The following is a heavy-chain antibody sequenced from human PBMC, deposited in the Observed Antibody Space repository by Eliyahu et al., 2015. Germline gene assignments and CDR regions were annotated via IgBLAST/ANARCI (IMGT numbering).Heavy chain of an antibody. CDR3: ITHLSDY. V-gene: IGHV3-73*01. CDR2: IRSKTSSYAT. Sequence: EVQLVESGGGLVQPGGSLRLSXAASGFTFSASAIHWVRQASGKGLEWVGRIRSKTSSYATEYAASVKGRFTISRDDSKNTAYLQMNSLKTEDTAVYYCITHLSDYWGQGTLVTVSS. CDR1: GFTFSASA. J-gene: IGHJ4*02.